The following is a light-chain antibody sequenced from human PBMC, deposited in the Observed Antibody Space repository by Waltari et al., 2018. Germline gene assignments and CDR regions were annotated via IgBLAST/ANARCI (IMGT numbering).Light chain of an antibody. CDR3: QQYSSWT. CDR2: WAS. J-gene: IGKJ1*01. Sequence: DIVLTQSPESLAVSLGERATIHGKSSQSLFYTSNHKNYLAWFQQKPGQPPRLLIFWASTRESGVPDRFSASGSGTDFALTISSLQAEDVAVYYCQQYSSWTFGQGTRVDIK. CDR1: QSLFYTSNHKNY. V-gene: IGKV4-1*01.